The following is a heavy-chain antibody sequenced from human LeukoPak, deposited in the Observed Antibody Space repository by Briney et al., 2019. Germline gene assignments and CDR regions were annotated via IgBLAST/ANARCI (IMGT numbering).Heavy chain of an antibody. CDR3: ASTSDYPGGWFDP. CDR1: GGSISSSSYY. D-gene: IGHD4-11*01. CDR2: IYYSGST. Sequence: SETLSLTCTVSGGSISSSSYYWGWIRQPPGKGLEWIGSIYYSGSTYYNPSLKSRVTISVDTSKNQFSLKLSSVTAADTAVYYCASTSDYPGGWFDPWGQGTLVTVSS. J-gene: IGHJ5*02. V-gene: IGHV4-39*01.